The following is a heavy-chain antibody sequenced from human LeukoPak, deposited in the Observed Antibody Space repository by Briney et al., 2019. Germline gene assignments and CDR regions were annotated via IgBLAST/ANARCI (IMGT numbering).Heavy chain of an antibody. CDR2: IRYDGSDK. CDR3: AKDRSGSYPHWFDP. V-gene: IGHV3-30*02. CDR1: GFTFSSYG. J-gene: IGHJ5*02. Sequence: GGSLRLSCAASGFTFSSYGMHWVRQAPGKGLEWVAFIRYDGSDKYYADSVKGRFTISRDNSKNTLYLQMNSLRAEDTAVYYCAKDRSGSYPHWFDPWGQGTLVTVSS. D-gene: IGHD1-26*01.